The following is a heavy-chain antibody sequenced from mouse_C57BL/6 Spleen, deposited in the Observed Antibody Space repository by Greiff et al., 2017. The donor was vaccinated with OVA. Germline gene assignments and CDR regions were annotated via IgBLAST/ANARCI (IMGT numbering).Heavy chain of an antibody. Sequence: EVKVVESGGGLVQPGGSLKLSCAASGFTFSDYGMAWVRQAPRKGPEWVAFISNLAYSIYYADTVTGRFTISRENAKNTLYLEMSSLRSEDTAMYYCARHDYGAMDYWGQGTSVTVSS. CDR1: GFTFSDYG. CDR2: ISNLAYSI. CDR3: ARHDYGAMDY. D-gene: IGHD1-1*01. J-gene: IGHJ4*01. V-gene: IGHV5-15*01.